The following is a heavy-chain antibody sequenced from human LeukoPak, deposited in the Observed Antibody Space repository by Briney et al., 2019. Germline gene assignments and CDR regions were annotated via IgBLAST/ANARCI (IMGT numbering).Heavy chain of an antibody. CDR3: ARGGETYYDFWSGYCDY. Sequence: ASVKVSCKASGYTFTGYYMHWVRQAPGQGLEWMGWINPNSGGTNYAQKFQGRVTMTRDTSINTAYMELSRLRSDDTAVYYCARGGETYYDFWSGYCDYWGQGTLVTVSS. CDR2: INPNSGGT. J-gene: IGHJ4*02. D-gene: IGHD3-3*01. CDR1: GYTFTGYY. V-gene: IGHV1-2*02.